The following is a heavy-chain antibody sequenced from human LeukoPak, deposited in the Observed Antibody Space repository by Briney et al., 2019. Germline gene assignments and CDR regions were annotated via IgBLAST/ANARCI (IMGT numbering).Heavy chain of an antibody. CDR2: TYYRSKWYN. CDR1: GDSVPSNSAA. V-gene: IGHV6-1*01. Sequence: SQTLSLTCAISGDSVPSNSAAWHWIRQSPSRGLEWLGRTYYRSKWYNDYAVSVKSRITINPDTSKNQFSLQLNSVTPEDTAVYYCARDMSTSSSNYYYYYMDVWGIGTTVTVSS. J-gene: IGHJ6*03. D-gene: IGHD6-6*01. CDR3: ARDMSTSSSNYYYYYMDV.